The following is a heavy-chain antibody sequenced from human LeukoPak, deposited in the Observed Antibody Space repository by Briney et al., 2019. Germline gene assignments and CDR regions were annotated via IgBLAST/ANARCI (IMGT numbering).Heavy chain of an antibody. CDR3: ARGPYSYDSSGAFDI. CDR1: GGSISSYY. Sequence: PSETLSLTCSVSGGSISSYYWSWIRQPPGKGLEWIGYIYYSGSTNYNPSLKSRVTISVDTSKNQFSLKLSSVTAADTAVYYCARGPYSYDSSGAFDIWGQGTMVTVSS. V-gene: IGHV4-59*01. J-gene: IGHJ3*02. D-gene: IGHD3-22*01. CDR2: IYYSGST.